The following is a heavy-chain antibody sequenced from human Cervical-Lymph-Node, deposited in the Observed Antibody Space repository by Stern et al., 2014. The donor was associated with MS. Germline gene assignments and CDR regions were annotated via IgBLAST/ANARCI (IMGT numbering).Heavy chain of an antibody. J-gene: IGHJ4*02. CDR2: INPSGDST. D-gene: IGHD2-21*02. Sequence: VQLVESGAGVKKPGASVNVSCKASGYTFTKYYMPWVRQAPGQGLELMGIINPSGDSTSYAPKFQGRFTITRDASTNTVYMELNRLRSEDTAVYYCGRDEGGLVPTAVLDFWGQGTLVTVSS. V-gene: IGHV1-46*01. CDR3: GRDEGGLVPTAVLDF. CDR1: GYTFTKYY.